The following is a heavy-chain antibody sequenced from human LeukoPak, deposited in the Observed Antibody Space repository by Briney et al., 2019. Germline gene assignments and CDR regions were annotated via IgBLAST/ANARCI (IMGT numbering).Heavy chain of an antibody. CDR1: GYTFTGYY. D-gene: IGHD3-22*01. J-gene: IGHJ3*02. Sequence: ASVKVSCKASGYTFTGYYIHWVRQAPGQGLEWMGWINPHSGGTNYAQKFQGRVTMTRDTSISTAYMELSRLRSDDTAVYYCARDLHYYDSSGYYQLDAFDIWGQGTMVTVSS. V-gene: IGHV1-2*02. CDR2: INPHSGGT. CDR3: ARDLHYYDSSGYYQLDAFDI.